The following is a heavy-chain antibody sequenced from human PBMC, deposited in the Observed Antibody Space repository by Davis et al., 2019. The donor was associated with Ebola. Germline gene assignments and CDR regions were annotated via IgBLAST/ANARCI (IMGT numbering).Heavy chain of an antibody. CDR2: ISSSVNFI. V-gene: IGHV3-21*06. J-gene: IGHJ6*03. CDR3: ARGFYYYMDV. Sequence: GESLKISCVASGFTFSSYSMNWVRQAPGKGLEWVSSISSSVNFIYYADSVKGRFTISRDNAKNSLYLQMDSLRAEDTAVYYCARGFYYYMDVWGKGTTVTVSS. CDR1: GFTFSSYS.